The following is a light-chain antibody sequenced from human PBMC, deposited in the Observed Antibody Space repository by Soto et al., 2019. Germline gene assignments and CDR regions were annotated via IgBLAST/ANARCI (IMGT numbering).Light chain of an antibody. CDR3: QQYNNLPVS. V-gene: IGKV1-33*01. CDR1: QDINNY. Sequence: DIQMTQSPSSLSASVGDRVTITCQASQDINNYLSWFQQTPGKAPKLLIYDASNLETGVPARLSGSGSGTDFSFTISSLQPEDIATYYCQQYNNLPVSFGQGTKLEI. J-gene: IGKJ2*01. CDR2: DAS.